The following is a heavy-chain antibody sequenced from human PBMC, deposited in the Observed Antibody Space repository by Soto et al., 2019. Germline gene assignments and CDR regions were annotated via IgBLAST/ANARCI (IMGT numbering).Heavy chain of an antibody. D-gene: IGHD2-2*01. V-gene: IGHV3-30-3*01. CDR2: ISYDGSNK. CDR3: ARRGYCSSTSCRRPNSTIDY. Sequence: PGGSLRLSCAASGFTFSSYAMHWVRQAPGKGLEWVAVISYDGSNKYYADSVKGRFTISRDNSKNTLYLQMNSLRAEDTAVYYCARRGYCSSTSCRRPNSTIDYWGPGPLVTVST. CDR1: GFTFSSYA. J-gene: IGHJ4*02.